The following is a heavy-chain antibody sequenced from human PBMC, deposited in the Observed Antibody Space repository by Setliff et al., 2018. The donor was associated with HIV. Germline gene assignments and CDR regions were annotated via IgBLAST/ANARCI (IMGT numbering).Heavy chain of an antibody. D-gene: IGHD3-10*01. CDR2: VNPNSGDA. Sequence: VASVKVSCKASGYTFTGHYLHWVRQAPGQGLEWLGWVNPNSGDAIYAQNFQGRVTMTRDTSINAAYMELRGLRSDDTAVYYCARRGVPQQIDLDSWGHGTLVTVSS. V-gene: IGHV1-2*02. J-gene: IGHJ5*01. CDR3: ARRGVPQQIDLDS. CDR1: GYTFTGHY.